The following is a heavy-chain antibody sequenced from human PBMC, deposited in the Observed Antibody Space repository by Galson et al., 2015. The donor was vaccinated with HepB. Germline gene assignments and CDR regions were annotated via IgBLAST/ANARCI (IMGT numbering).Heavy chain of an antibody. D-gene: IGHD3-22*01. V-gene: IGHV5-10-1*01. CDR1: GYSFTSYW. CDR3: ARLPPDLYYYDSSGYYYYYGMDV. Sequence: QSGAEVKKPGESLRISCKGSGYSFTSYWISWVRQMPGKGLEWMGRIDPSDSYTNYSPSFQGHVTISADKSISTAYLQWSSLKASDTAMYYCARLPPDLYYYDSSGYYYYYGMDVWGQGTTVTVSS. J-gene: IGHJ6*02. CDR2: IDPSDSYT.